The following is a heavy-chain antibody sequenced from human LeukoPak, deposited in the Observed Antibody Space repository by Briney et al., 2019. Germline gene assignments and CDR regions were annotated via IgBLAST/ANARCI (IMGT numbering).Heavy chain of an antibody. CDR3: ARDLPEYYYDSSGYQLDY. V-gene: IGHV3-30*03. D-gene: IGHD3-22*01. CDR2: ISYDERSK. Sequence: GGSLRLSCEASRFSFSSYFLHWVRQAPGKGLEWVAIISYDERSKDYADSVKGRFTISRDNAKNSLYLQMNSLRAEDTVVYYCARDLPEYYYDSSGYQLDYWGQGTLVTVSS. J-gene: IGHJ4*02. CDR1: RFSFSSYF.